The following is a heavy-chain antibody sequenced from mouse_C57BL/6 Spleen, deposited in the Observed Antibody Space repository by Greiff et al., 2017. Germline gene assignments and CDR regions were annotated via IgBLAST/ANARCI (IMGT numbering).Heavy chain of an antibody. D-gene: IGHD2-3*01. J-gene: IGHJ1*03. CDR1: GFTFSSYA. CDR2: ISSGGDYI. CDR3: TRGDGYHWYFDV. V-gene: IGHV5-9-1*02. Sequence: EVQVVESGEGLVKPGGSLKLSCAASGFTFSSYAMSWVRQTPEKRLEWVAYISSGGDYIYYADTVKGRFTISRDNARNTLYLQMSSLKSEDTAMYYCTRGDGYHWYFDVWGTGTTVTVSS.